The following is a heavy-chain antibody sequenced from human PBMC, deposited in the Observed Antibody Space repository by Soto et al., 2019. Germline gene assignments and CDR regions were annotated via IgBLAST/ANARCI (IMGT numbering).Heavy chain of an antibody. V-gene: IGHV5-51*01. Sequence: GESLKISCKGSGYSFTNYWIGWVRQMPGKGLEWMGIIYPGDSETRYSPSIQGQVTISADKSLSTAYLQWSSLKASDTAMYYYDSSGPPAYWGQGTLVTVSS. D-gene: IGHD3-22*01. CDR2: IYPGDSET. J-gene: IGHJ4*02. CDR3: DSSGPPAY. CDR1: GYSFTNYW.